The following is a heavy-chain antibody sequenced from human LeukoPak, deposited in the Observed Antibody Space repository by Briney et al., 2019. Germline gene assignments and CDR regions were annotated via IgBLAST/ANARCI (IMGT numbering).Heavy chain of an antibody. J-gene: IGHJ4*02. CDR3: ARVGRGMIVDFDC. D-gene: IGHD3-22*01. CDR2: IYYSGST. CDR1: GGSVSSGSYY. V-gene: IGHV4-61*01. Sequence: SETLSLTCTVPGGSVSSGSYYWSWIRQPPGKGLEWIGYIYYSGSTNYNPSLKSRLTISVDTSKNQFSLKLSSVTAADTAVYYCARVGRGMIVDFDCWGQGTLVTVSS.